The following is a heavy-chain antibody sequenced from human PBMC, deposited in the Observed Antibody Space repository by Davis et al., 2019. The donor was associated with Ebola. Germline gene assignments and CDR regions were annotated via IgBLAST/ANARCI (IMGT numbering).Heavy chain of an antibody. CDR2: IIPIFGTA. V-gene: IGHV1-3*01. J-gene: IGHJ4*02. Sequence: ASVKVSCKASGYTFTAFPMHWVRQAPGQGLEWMGGIIPIFGTANYAQKFQGRVTITRDTSASTAYMELSSLRSEDTAVYYCARGGQQLVGYWGQGTLVTVSS. CDR3: ARGGQQLVGY. CDR1: GYTFTAFP. D-gene: IGHD6-13*01.